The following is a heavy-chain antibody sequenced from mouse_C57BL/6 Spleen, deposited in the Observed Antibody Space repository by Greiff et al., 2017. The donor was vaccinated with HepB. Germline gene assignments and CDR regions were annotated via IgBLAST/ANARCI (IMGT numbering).Heavy chain of an antibody. CDR1: GFNIKDDY. J-gene: IGHJ1*03. V-gene: IGHV14-4*01. Sequence: VQLQQSGAELVRPGASVKLSCTASGFNIKDDYMHWVKQRPEQGLEWIGWIDPENGDTEYASKFQGKATITADTSSNTAYLQLSSRTSEDTAVYYCTTSAYYGNFDVWGTGTTVTVAS. CDR2: IDPENGDT. D-gene: IGHD2-10*01. CDR3: TTSAYYGNFDV.